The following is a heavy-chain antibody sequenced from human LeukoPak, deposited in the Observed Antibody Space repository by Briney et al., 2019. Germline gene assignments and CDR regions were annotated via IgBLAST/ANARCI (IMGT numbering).Heavy chain of an antibody. V-gene: IGHV4-59*01. CDR3: ARGRSNYYGMDV. CDR2: IYYNGNT. Sequence: PSETLSLTCAVYGGSFSDYYWNWIRRPPGKGLEWIGYIYYNGNTNYSPSLKSRVTMSVDTSKNLFSLKVSSVTAADTAVYYCARGRSNYYGMDVWGQGTTVTVSS. D-gene: IGHD1-26*01. CDR1: GGSFSDYY. J-gene: IGHJ6*02.